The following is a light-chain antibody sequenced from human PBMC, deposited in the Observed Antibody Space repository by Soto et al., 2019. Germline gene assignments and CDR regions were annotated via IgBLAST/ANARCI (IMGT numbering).Light chain of an antibody. V-gene: IGKV3-15*01. J-gene: IGKJ4*02. Sequence: EIVMTQSPATLSVSPGERATLSCRASQSVSSNLAWYQQKPGQAPRLLIYGASTRATGIPARFSGSGSGTEFTLTISSLQAEDFAVYYCQQYNNWPRVALTFGGGTKVEIK. CDR3: QQYNNWPRVALT. CDR2: GAS. CDR1: QSVSSN.